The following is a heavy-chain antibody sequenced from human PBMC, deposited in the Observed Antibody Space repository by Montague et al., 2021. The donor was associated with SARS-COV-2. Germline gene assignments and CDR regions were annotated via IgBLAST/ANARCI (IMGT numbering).Heavy chain of an antibody. CDR2: ISSSGSTI. J-gene: IGHJ4*02. CDR1: GFTFSDYY. CDR3: ARAQWELLPDY. V-gene: IGHV3-11*01. Sequence: SLRLSCAASGFTFSDYYMSWVRQAPGKGLEWVSYISSSGSTIYYADSVKGRFTISRDNAKNSLYPQMNSLRAEDTAVYYCARAQWELLPDYWGQGTLVTVSS. D-gene: IGHD1-26*01.